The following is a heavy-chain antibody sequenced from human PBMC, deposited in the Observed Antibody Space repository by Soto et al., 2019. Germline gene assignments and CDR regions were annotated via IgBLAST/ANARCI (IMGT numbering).Heavy chain of an antibody. Sequence: QVQLVQSGAEVKKPGASVKVSCKASGYTFTSYYMHWVRQAPGQGLEWMGIINPSGGSTSYAQKFQGRVTMTRDTATSKVYMELSSVRYEDTTVYYCARVRHIQLWLRRDYYGIDVWGQGTTVTVSS. CDR2: INPSGGST. V-gene: IGHV1-46*03. J-gene: IGHJ6*02. D-gene: IGHD5-18*01. CDR3: ARVRHIQLWLRRDYYGIDV. CDR1: GYTFTSYY.